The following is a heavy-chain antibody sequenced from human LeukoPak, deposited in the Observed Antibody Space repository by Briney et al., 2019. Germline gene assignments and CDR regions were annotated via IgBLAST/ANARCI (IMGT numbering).Heavy chain of an antibody. Sequence: TSETLSLTCTVSGGSISSSYWSWIRQPPGKGLEWIGYIYYSGSTNYNPSLKSRVTISVDTSKNQFSLKLSSVTAADTAVYYCARLNCGGDSYGVYYYYGMDVWGQGTTVTVSS. V-gene: IGHV4-59*08. CDR3: ARLNCGGDSYGVYYYYGMDV. CDR1: GGSISSSY. D-gene: IGHD2-21*02. CDR2: IYYSGST. J-gene: IGHJ6*02.